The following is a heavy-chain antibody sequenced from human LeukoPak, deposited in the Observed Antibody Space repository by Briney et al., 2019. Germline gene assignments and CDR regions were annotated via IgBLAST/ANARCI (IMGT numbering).Heavy chain of an antibody. CDR3: ARGGPEEYSYGTNYYYYYMDV. D-gene: IGHD5-18*01. CDR2: ISYDGSNK. CDR1: GFTVSHYG. Sequence: PGGSLRLSCVASGFTVSHYGIHWVRQAPGKGLEWVAVISYDGSNKYYADSVKGRFTISRDNSKNTLYLQMNSLRAEDTAVYYCARGGPEEYSYGTNYYYYYMDVWGKGTTVTVSS. J-gene: IGHJ6*03. V-gene: IGHV3-30*03.